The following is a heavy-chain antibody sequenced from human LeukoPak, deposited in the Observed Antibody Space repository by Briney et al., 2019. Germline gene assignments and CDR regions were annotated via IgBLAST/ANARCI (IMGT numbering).Heavy chain of an antibody. V-gene: IGHV3-7*05. CDR1: GLSLNTYW. J-gene: IGHJ4*02. D-gene: IGHD5-12*01. CDR2: INQDGSEK. Sequence: GGSLRLSCAASGLSLNTYWMTWVRQAPGKGLEWVANINQDGSEKNYVGSVKGRFTISRDSAKKSLYLQMNSLRAEDTAVYYCGRGPGYRSDYWGQGTLVTVSS. CDR3: GRGPGYRSDY.